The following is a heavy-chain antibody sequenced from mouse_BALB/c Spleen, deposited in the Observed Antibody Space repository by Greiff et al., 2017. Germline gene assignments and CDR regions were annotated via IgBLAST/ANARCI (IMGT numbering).Heavy chain of an antibody. Sequence: EVQLVESGPGLVKPSQSLSLTCSVTGYSITSGYYWNWIRQFPGNKLEWMGYISYDGSNNYNPSLKNRISITRDTSKNQFFLKLNSVTTEDTATYYCARDNDGYPFAYWGQGTLVTVSA. CDR1: GYSITSGYY. CDR3: ARDNDGYPFAY. J-gene: IGHJ3*01. CDR2: ISYDGSN. V-gene: IGHV3-6*02. D-gene: IGHD2-3*01.